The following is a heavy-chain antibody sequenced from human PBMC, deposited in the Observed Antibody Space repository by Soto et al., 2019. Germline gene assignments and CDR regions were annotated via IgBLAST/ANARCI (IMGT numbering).Heavy chain of an antibody. Sequence: GGSLRLSCAASGFTFSTYSMNWVRQAPGKGLEWVSSITGSSSYIYYADSVKGRFTISRDNAKNSLYLQMNSLRAEDTAVYYCARPTGGRYYYGMDVWGQGTTVTVSS. J-gene: IGHJ6*02. CDR2: ITGSSSYI. V-gene: IGHV3-21*01. D-gene: IGHD3-16*01. CDR3: ARPTGGRYYYGMDV. CDR1: GFTFSTYS.